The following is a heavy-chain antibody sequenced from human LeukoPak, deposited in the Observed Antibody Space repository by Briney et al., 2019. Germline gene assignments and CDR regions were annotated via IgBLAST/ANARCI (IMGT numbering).Heavy chain of an antibody. CDR1: GYTFTSYD. J-gene: IGHJ4*02. CDR2: MNPNSGNT. CDR3: ARGANQWLPQGAVNH. D-gene: IGHD6-19*01. Sequence: ASVKVSCKASGYTFTSYDINWVRQATGQGLEWMGWMNPNSGNTASAQKFQGRVTMTRDTSINTAYLELSSLRSEDTAVYYCARGANQWLPQGAVNHWGQGTLVTVSS. V-gene: IGHV1-8*01.